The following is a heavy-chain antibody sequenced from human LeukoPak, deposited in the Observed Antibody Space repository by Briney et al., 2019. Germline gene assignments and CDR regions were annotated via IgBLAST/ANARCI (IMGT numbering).Heavy chain of an antibody. J-gene: IGHJ4*02. CDR3: ARRGCYDSSGYYYTGYYFDY. CDR1: GGSFSGYY. Sequence: SETLSLTCAVYGGSFSGYYWSWIRQPPGKGLEWIGEINHSGSTNYNPSLKSRVTISVDTSKNQFSLKLSSVTAADTAVYYCARRGCYDSSGYYYTGYYFDYWGQGTLVTVSS. CDR2: INHSGST. D-gene: IGHD3-22*01. V-gene: IGHV4-34*01.